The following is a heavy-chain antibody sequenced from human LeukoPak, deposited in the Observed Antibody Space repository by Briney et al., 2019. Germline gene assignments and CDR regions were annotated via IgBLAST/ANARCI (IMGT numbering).Heavy chain of an antibody. J-gene: IGHJ6*03. CDR1: GGSISSGGYY. CDR3: ARDRIAAQGPYYYYYMDV. Sequence: PSETLSLTCTVSGGSISSGGYYWSWIRQHPGKGLEWIGYIYYSGSTYYNPSLKSRVTISVDTSKNQFSLKLSSVTAADTAVYYCARDRIAAQGPYYYYYMDVWGKGTTVTVSS. CDR2: IYYSGST. V-gene: IGHV4-31*03. D-gene: IGHD6-6*01.